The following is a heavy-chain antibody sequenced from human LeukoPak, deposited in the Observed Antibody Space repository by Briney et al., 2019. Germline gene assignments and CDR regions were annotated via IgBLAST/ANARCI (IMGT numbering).Heavy chain of an antibody. J-gene: IGHJ4*02. V-gene: IGHV4-61*10. CDR2: ISSTGST. D-gene: IGHD1-1*01. CDR1: GGSVSSGGYY. Sequence: SETLSLTCTVSGGSVSSGGYYWSWIRQPAGKGLEYLGRISSTGSTNYNPSLRSRVTISLDTSKNHFSLKLSSVTAADTAVYYCARIPATTRDYWGQGTLVTVSS. CDR3: ARIPATTRDY.